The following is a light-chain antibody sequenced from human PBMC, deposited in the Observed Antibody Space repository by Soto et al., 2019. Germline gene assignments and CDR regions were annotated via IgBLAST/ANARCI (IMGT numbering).Light chain of an antibody. V-gene: IGKV3-20*01. CDR2: ASS. Sequence: EIVLTQSPGTLSLSPGERATLSCRASQSGRSSYLAWYQQKPGQAPRLLIYASSNRVTGIPDRFSGSGSGTDFTLTISRLEPEDFAVYYYQHYGSSWTFGQGTKVEIK. CDR1: QSGRSSY. J-gene: IGKJ1*01. CDR3: QHYGSSWT.